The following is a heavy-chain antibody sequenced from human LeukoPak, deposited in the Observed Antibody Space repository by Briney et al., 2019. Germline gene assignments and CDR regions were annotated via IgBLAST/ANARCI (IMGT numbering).Heavy chain of an antibody. D-gene: IGHD3-9*01. Sequence: SETLSLTCAVYGGSFSGYYWSWIRQPPGKGLEWIGSIYHSGSTYYNPSLKSRVTISVDTSKNKFSLKLSSVTAADTTVYYCARYFDILGSGFDYWGQGTLVTVSS. V-gene: IGHV4-34*01. CDR3: ARYFDILGSGFDY. J-gene: IGHJ4*02. CDR2: IYHSGST. CDR1: GGSFSGYY.